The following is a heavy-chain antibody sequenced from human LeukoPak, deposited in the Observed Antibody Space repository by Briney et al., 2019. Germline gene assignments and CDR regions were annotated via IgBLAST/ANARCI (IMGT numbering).Heavy chain of an antibody. CDR2: INPNSGGT. J-gene: IGHJ4*02. V-gene: IGHV1-2*02. CDR1: GYTFTGYY. D-gene: IGHD4-17*01. Sequence: ASVKVSCKASGYTFTGYYMHWVRQAPGQGLEWMGWINPNSGGTNYAQKFQGRVTMTRDTSISTAYMELSRLRSDDTAVYYCARVVQPNYGDRAYFDYWGRGTLVTVSS. CDR3: ARVVQPNYGDRAYFDY.